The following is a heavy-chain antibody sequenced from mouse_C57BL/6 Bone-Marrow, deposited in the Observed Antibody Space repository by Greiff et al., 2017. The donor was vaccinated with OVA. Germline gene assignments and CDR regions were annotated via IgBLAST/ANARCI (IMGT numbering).Heavy chain of an antibody. CDR3: ARGRMVTTFDY. V-gene: IGHV1-72*01. CDR2: IDTNSGGT. CDR1: GYTFTSYW. D-gene: IGHD2-2*01. J-gene: IGHJ2*01. Sequence: QVHVKQPGAELVKPGASVKLSCKASGYTFTSYWMHWVKQRPGRGLEWIGRIDTNSGGTKYNEKFKSKATLTVDKPSSTAYMQLSSLTSEDSAVYYCARGRMVTTFDYWGQGTTLTVSS.